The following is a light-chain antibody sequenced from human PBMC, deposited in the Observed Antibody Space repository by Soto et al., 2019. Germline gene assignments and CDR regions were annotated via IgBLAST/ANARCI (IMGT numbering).Light chain of an antibody. CDR3: SSYTSSSIYV. V-gene: IGLV2-23*01. J-gene: IGLJ1*01. CDR2: EGT. Sequence: QSVLAQPASVSGSPGQSITVSCAVTSSDVGGYNLVSWYQQHPGKAPKLIIYEGTERPSGISPRFSGSKSGNTASLTISGLQAEDEADYYCSSYTSSSIYVFGSGTKVPS. CDR1: SSDVGGYNL.